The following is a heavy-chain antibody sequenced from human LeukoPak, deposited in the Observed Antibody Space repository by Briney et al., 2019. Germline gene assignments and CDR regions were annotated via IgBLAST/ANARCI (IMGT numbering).Heavy chain of an antibody. J-gene: IGHJ4*02. V-gene: IGHV4-34*01. CDR1: GGSFSGYY. Sequence: SETLSLTCAVYGGSFSGYYWSWIRQPPGKGLEWIGEIHHSGSTNYNPSLKSRVTLSVDTSKNQFSLKLSSVTAADTAVYYCARLDTAMVNFDYWGQGTLVTVSS. CDR3: ARLDTAMVNFDY. D-gene: IGHD5-18*01. CDR2: IHHSGST.